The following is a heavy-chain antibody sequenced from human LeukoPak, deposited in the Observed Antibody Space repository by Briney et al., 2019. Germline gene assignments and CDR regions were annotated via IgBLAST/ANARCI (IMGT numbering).Heavy chain of an antibody. CDR1: VGSFSRYY. J-gene: IGHJ4*03. Sequence: SETLSLTCAVYVGSFSRYYWSCIRQSPGKGLEWIAEFVHRSDTNYNPSVKSRVTISVDTSKNQFSLKVRSLSAADTAVYYCARGATISETGYFDFWGEGTLVTVSS. D-gene: IGHD1-1*01. CDR2: FVHRSDT. CDR3: ARGATISETGYFDF. V-gene: IGHV4-34*01.